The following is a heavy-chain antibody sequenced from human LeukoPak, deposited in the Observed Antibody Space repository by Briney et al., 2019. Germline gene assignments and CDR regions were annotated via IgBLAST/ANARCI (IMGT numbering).Heavy chain of an antibody. CDR3: ARGLGRITIFGVVDENWFDP. D-gene: IGHD3-3*01. CDR2: IYYSGST. Sequence: PSETLSLTCTVSGGSISSHYWSWMRQPPGKGLEWIGYIYYSGSTNYNPSLKSRVTISVDTSKNQFSLKLSSVTAADTAVYYCARGLGRITIFGVVDENWFDPWGQGTLVTVSS. CDR1: GGSISSHY. V-gene: IGHV4-59*11. J-gene: IGHJ5*02.